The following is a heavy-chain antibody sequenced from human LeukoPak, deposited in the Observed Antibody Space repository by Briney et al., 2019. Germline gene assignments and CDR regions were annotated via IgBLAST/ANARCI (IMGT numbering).Heavy chain of an antibody. J-gene: IGHJ4*02. CDR1: GGSISSGSYY. Sequence: PSQTLSLTCTVSGGSISSGSYYWSWIRQPAGKGLEWIGRIYTSGSTNYNPSLKSRVTISVDTSKNQFSLKLSSVTAADTAVYYCARDPELYYYDSSGYFGYWGQGTLVTVSS. CDR3: ARDPELYYYDSSGYFGY. V-gene: IGHV4-61*02. D-gene: IGHD3-22*01. CDR2: IYTSGST.